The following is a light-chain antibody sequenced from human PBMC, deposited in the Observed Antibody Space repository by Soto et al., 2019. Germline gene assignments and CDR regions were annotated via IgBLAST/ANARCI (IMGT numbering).Light chain of an antibody. CDR3: QQRSNWPTIT. V-gene: IGKV3-11*01. J-gene: IGKJ5*01. CDR2: VAS. Sequence: EIVMTQSPATLSVSPGERATLSCRSTQSILRNLAWYQHKPGQPPRLLIYVASTRATGIPGRFSGSGSGTDFTLTISSLEPEDFAVYYCQQRSNWPTITFCQGTRLE. CDR1: QSILRN.